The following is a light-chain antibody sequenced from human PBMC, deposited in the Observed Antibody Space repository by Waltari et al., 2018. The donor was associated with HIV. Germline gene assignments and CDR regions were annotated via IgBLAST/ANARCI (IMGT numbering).Light chain of an antibody. CDR1: SLRTSY. J-gene: IGLJ2*01. CDR2: AKN. V-gene: IGLV3-19*01. CDR3: NSRDSSGNHVF. Sequence: SSELTQDPVVSVALGQSFRINCQGDSLRTSYASWYQQKPGQAPVLVIFAKNNRPSGIPDRFSGSGSGNTTSLTITGAQAEDEADYYCNSRDSSGNHVFFGGGTKLTVL.